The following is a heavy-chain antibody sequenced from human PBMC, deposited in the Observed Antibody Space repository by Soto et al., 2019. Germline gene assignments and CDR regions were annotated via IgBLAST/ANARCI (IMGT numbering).Heavy chain of an antibody. CDR2: INHSGST. Sequence: SETLSLTCAVYGGSFSGYYWSWIRQPPGKGLEWIGEINHSGSTNYNPSLKSRVTISVDTSKNQFSLKLSSVTAADTAVYYCARVMGDYYYMDVWGKGTTVTVSS. J-gene: IGHJ6*03. CDR1: GGSFSGYY. CDR3: ARVMGDYYYMDV. D-gene: IGHD3-10*01. V-gene: IGHV4-34*01.